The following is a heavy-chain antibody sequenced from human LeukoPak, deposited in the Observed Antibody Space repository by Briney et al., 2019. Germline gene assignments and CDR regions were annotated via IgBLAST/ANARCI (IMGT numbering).Heavy chain of an antibody. CDR3: ARVHYNTAMVDIDY. D-gene: IGHD5-18*01. Sequence: PGGSLRLSCAASGFTFRSYEMHWVRQAPGKGLEWISYISSSGSTIYYADSVKGRFTISRDNGKNSLYLQMNSLRAEDTAVYYCARVHYNTAMVDIDYWGQGTLVTVSS. J-gene: IGHJ4*02. CDR2: ISSSGSTI. CDR1: GFTFRSYE. V-gene: IGHV3-48*03.